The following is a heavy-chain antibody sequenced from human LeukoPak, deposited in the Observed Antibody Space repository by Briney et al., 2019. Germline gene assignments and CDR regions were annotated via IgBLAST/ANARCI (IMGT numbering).Heavy chain of an antibody. CDR2: INQDGSEK. V-gene: IGHV3-7*05. CDR1: GFTFSSYW. J-gene: IGHJ4*02. D-gene: IGHD1-26*01. Sequence: GGSLRLSCAASGFTFSSYWMRCVRQAPGKGLDWVASINQDGSEKYYVDSVKGRFTISRDNAKNSLYLQMNSLRADDTAVYYCARARGGSNSDYWGQGTLVTVSS. CDR3: ARARGGSNSDY.